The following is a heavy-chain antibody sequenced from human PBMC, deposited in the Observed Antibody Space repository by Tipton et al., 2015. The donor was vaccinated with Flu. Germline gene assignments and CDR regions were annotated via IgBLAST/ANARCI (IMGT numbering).Heavy chain of an antibody. CDR2: ISPYSGKS. D-gene: IGHD3-3*01. V-gene: IGHV1-18*04. CDR1: GYSVTDNG. Sequence: QLVQSGPEVKKPGASVKVSCKASGYSVTDNGLNWVRQVPGQGFEWLGRISPYSGKSNHAQKFQGRVIMTTDTSTNTAYMEVRSLTSDDTAVYFCASDDFYDVDLENFYFDYWGQGTLVTVSP. CDR3: ASDDFYDVDLENFYFDY. J-gene: IGHJ4*02.